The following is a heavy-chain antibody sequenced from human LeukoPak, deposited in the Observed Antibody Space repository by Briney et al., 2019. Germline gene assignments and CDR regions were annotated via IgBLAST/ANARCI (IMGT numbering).Heavy chain of an antibody. CDR2: ISAYNANT. Sequence: ASVKVSCKASGYTFSSYGISWVRRAPGQGLEWMGWISAYNANTNYAQKLQGRVTMTTDTSTSTAYMELRSLRSDDAAVYYCARDRGGYYYYYYYMDVWGKGTTVTVSS. D-gene: IGHD2-15*01. V-gene: IGHV1-18*01. J-gene: IGHJ6*03. CDR3: ARDRGGYYYYYYYMDV. CDR1: GYTFSSYG.